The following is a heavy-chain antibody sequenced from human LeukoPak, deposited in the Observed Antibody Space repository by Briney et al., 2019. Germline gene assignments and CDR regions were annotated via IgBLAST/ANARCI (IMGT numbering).Heavy chain of an antibody. CDR1: GGTFISYA. J-gene: IGHJ4*02. V-gene: IGHV1-69*05. D-gene: IGHD3-10*01. CDR3: ARGSIGEPLDY. CDR2: IIPIFGTA. Sequence: GASVKVSCKASGGTFISYAISWVRQAPGQGLEWMGRIIPIFGTANYAQKLQGRVTMTTDTSTSTAYMELRSLRADDTAVYYCARGSIGEPLDYWGQGTLVTVSS.